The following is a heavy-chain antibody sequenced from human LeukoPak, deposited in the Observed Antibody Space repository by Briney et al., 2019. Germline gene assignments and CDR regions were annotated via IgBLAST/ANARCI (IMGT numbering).Heavy chain of an antibody. J-gene: IGHJ5*02. CDR2: INTNTGNP. Sequence: ASVKVSCKASGYTFTNYAINWVRQAPGQGLEWMGWINTNTGNPTYAQGFTGRFVFSLDTSVSTAYLQISSLKAEDTAVYYCARSYSSGWFDPWGQGTLVIVPS. V-gene: IGHV7-4-1*02. D-gene: IGHD2-21*01. CDR3: ARSYSSGWFDP. CDR1: GYTFTNYA.